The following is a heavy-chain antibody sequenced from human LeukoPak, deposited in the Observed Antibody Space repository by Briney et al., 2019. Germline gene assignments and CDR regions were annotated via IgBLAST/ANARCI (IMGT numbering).Heavy chain of an antibody. D-gene: IGHD2-8*01. CDR3: AKDTSIGRYCTNGVCSPFDY. V-gene: IGHV3-23*01. J-gene: IGHJ4*01. CDR1: GFTFSSYA. CDR2: ISDTGATT. Sequence: GGSLRLSCAGSGFTFSSYAMSWVRQAPGKGLEWVSAISDTGATTYDADSVKGRFTISRDNSRSTLYLQMNSLRAEDTALYYCAKDTSIGRYCTNGVCSPFDYWGQGTLVTGSS.